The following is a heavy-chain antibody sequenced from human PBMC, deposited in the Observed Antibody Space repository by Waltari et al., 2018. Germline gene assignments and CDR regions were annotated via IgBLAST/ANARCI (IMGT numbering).Heavy chain of an antibody. Sequence: QVQLVQSGAEVKKPGASVKVSCKASGYTFTSYGISWVRQAPGQGLEWMGWISAYNGNTNYDQKLQGRVTMTTDTSTSTAYMELRSLRSDDTAVYYCARVRCSGGSCYFLDYWGQGTLVTVSS. CDR3: ARVRCSGGSCYFLDY. CDR1: GYTFTSYG. D-gene: IGHD2-15*01. J-gene: IGHJ4*02. V-gene: IGHV1-18*01. CDR2: ISAYNGNT.